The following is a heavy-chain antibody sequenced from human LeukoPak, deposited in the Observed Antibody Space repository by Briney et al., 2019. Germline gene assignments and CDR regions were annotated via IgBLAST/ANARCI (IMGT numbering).Heavy chain of an antibody. CDR2: IYYRKNT. CDR3: ASPRGFSYGYFDY. Sequence: SPETLSLTCTVSGGSISSSSAYWGWIRQPPGKGLEWIGSIYYRKNTYSNPSLKSRVTISADTSKNQFSLTLGSVSATDTAVYYCASPRGFSYGYFDYWGQGTLVTVSS. J-gene: IGHJ4*02. CDR1: GGSISSSSAY. D-gene: IGHD5-18*01. V-gene: IGHV4-39*01.